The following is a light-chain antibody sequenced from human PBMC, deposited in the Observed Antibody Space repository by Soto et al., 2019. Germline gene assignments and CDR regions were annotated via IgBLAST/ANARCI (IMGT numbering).Light chain of an antibody. J-gene: IGKJ1*01. Sequence: EILIAQSPATLSVSPGERATLSCRASQSVSSNYLAWYQLKPGKAPRLLMYGASTRAIGIPGRFSGSRSGTECTLTFDRLQSEDFALYYCQQYLTWPGTFGQGTQVDIK. CDR2: GAS. CDR3: QQYLTWPGT. V-gene: IGKV3-15*01. CDR1: QSVSSN.